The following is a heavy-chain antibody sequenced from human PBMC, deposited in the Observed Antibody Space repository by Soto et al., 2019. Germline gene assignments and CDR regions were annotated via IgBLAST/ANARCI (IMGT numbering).Heavy chain of an antibody. CDR3: ARLISVPWQLVPEPRGSFDY. Sequence: GESLKISCKGSGYSFTSYWIGWVRQMPGKGLEWMGIIYPGDSDTRYSPSFQGQVTISADKSISTAYLQWSSLKASDTAMYYCARLISVPWQLVPEPRGSFDYWGQGTLVTVSS. CDR1: GYSFTSYW. V-gene: IGHV5-51*01. D-gene: IGHD6-13*01. J-gene: IGHJ4*02. CDR2: IYPGDSDT.